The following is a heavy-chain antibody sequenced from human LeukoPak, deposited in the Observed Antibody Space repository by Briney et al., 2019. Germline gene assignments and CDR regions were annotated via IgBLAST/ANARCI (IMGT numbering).Heavy chain of an antibody. Sequence: SGGSLRLSCAASGFTFSSFALHWVRQAPGKGLEWVAVISFDGTNKYYADSVKGRFSISRDNAKNTLYLQMNSLRAEDTAVYYCAQGGSPGAFDYWGQGTLVIVSS. J-gene: IGHJ4*02. CDR1: GFTFSSFA. CDR3: AQGGSPGAFDY. V-gene: IGHV3-30*04. CDR2: ISFDGTNK. D-gene: IGHD1-26*01.